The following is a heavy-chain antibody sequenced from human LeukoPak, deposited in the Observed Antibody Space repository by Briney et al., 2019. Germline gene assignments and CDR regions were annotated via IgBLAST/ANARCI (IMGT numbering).Heavy chain of an antibody. D-gene: IGHD6-13*01. CDR3: ARDYQLVHNAFDI. CDR2: IYTSGST. V-gene: IGHV4-61*02. CDR1: GGSISSGSYY. Sequence: SQTLSLTCTVSGGSISSGSYYWSWIRQPAGKGLEWIGRIYTSGSTNYNPSLKSRVTISVDTSKNQFSLKLSSVTAADTAVYYCARDYQLVHNAFDIWGQGTMVTVSS. J-gene: IGHJ3*02.